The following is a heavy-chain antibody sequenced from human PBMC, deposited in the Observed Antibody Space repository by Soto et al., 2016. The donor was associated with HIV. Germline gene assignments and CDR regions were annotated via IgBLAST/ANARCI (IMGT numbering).Heavy chain of an antibody. CDR1: GFTFSSYA. D-gene: IGHD3-9*01. J-gene: IGHJ6*02. CDR3: ARGTFYDILTGYPYQYYGMGL. CDR2: ISYDGSNK. Sequence: VQLVESGGGVVQPGRSLTLSCVASGFTFSSYAMHWVRQAPGKGLEWVAVISYDGSNKYSADSVKGRFTISRDNSKNTLYLQMNSLRAEDTAVYYCARGTFYDILTGYPYQYYGMGLWGQGTTGHHLL. V-gene: IGHV3-30*04.